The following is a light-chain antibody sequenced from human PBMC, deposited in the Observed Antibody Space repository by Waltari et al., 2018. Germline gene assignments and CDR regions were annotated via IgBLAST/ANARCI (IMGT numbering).Light chain of an antibody. V-gene: IGKV3-15*01. Sequence: EIVMTQSPATLSVSPGERATLSCRASQSVSSNLAWYQQKPGRAPRLLIYGASTRATGIPARVSGTGSGTEFTLTISSLQSEDFAVYYCQSFETFGQGTKVEIK. CDR3: QSFET. CDR1: QSVSSN. J-gene: IGKJ1*01. CDR2: GAS.